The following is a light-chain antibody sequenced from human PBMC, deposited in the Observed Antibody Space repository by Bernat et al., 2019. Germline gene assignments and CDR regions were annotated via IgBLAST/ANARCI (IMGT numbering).Light chain of an antibody. CDR3: QVWDSSSDSVV. CDR1: NIGSKS. Sequence: SYVLTQPPSVSVAPGKTARITCGGNNIGSKSVHCYQQKPGQAPVLVIYYDSDRPSGIPERFSGSNSGNTATLTISRVEAGDEADYYCQVWDSSSDSVVFGGGTKLTVL. CDR2: YDS. J-gene: IGLJ2*01. V-gene: IGLV3-21*04.